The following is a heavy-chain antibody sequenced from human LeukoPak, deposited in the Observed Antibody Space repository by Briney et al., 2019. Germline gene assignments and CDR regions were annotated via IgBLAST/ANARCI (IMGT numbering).Heavy chain of an antibody. Sequence: ASVKVSCKASGYTLTSYAMNWVRQAPGQGREWMGWINTNTGNPTSAQGFTGRFVFSLDTSVNTAYLQISSLKAEDTAVYYCARDYPRHSSSPRTFDYWGQGTLVTVSS. CDR1: GYTLTSYA. CDR3: ARDYPRHSSSPRTFDY. V-gene: IGHV7-4-1*02. D-gene: IGHD6-13*01. J-gene: IGHJ4*02. CDR2: INTNTGNP.